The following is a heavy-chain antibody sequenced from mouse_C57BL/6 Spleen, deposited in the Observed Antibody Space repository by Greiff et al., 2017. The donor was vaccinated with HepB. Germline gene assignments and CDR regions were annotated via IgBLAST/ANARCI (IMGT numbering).Heavy chain of an antibody. Sequence: EVQLVESGGGLVKPGGSLKLSCAASGFTFSDYGMHWVRQAPEKGLEWVAYISSGSSTIYYADTVKGRFTISRDNAKNTLFLQMTSLRSEDTAMFGCARWGLRDWYFEVWGTGSTVTVSS. J-gene: IGHJ1*03. CDR2: ISSGSSTI. D-gene: IGHD2-4*01. CDR3: ARWGLRDWYFEV. V-gene: IGHV5-17*01. CDR1: GFTFSDYG.